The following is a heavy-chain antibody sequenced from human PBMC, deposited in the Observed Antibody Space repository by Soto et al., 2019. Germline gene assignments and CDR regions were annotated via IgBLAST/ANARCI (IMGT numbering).Heavy chain of an antibody. D-gene: IGHD2-21*02. V-gene: IGHV1-69*13. Sequence: ASVKVSCKASGGTFSSYAISWVRQAPGQGLEWMGGIIPIFGTANYAQKFQGRVTITADESTSTAYMELSSLRSEDTAVYYCARGPFVVVTAPPYYFDYWGQGTLVTVSS. CDR2: IIPIFGTA. CDR3: ARGPFVVVTAPPYYFDY. J-gene: IGHJ4*02. CDR1: GGTFSSYA.